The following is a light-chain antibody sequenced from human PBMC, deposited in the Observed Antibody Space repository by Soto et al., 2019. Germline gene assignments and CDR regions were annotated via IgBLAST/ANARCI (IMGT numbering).Light chain of an antibody. CDR1: QSISSY. Sequence: DIQMTQSPSSLSASVGDRVTITCRASQSISSYLNWYQQKPGKAPKLLIYAASSLQSGVPSRFSGSRSWTDFTLTISSLQPEDFATYYCQQSYSTPQFTFGPGTKVDIK. V-gene: IGKV1-39*01. J-gene: IGKJ3*01. CDR2: AAS. CDR3: QQSYSTPQFT.